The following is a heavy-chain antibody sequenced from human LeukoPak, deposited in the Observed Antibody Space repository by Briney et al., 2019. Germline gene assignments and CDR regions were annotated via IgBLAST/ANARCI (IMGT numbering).Heavy chain of an antibody. CDR1: GFTFSSYW. V-gene: IGHV3-21*01. CDR3: ARGVLRYFDWLLSYDAFDI. J-gene: IGHJ3*02. Sequence: GGSLRPSCAASGFTFSSYWMSWVRQAPGKGLEWVSSISSSSSYIYYADSVKGRFTISRDNAKNSLYLQMNSLRAEDTAVYYCARGVLRYFDWLLSYDAFDIWGQGTMVTVSS. CDR2: ISSSSSYI. D-gene: IGHD3-9*01.